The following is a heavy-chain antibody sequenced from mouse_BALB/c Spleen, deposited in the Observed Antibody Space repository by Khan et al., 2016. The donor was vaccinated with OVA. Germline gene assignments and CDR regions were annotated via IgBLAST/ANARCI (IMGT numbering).Heavy chain of an antibody. V-gene: IGHV14-1*02. D-gene: IGHD2-3*01. J-gene: IGHJ3*01. CDR3: AREGYSPWFAY. Sequence: EVELVESGAELVRPGALVKLSCKASAFNIKDYYMHWIKQRPEQGLVWIGRIDPENDTTIYDPKFKGRASITSDTSSNTAYLQRSSLTAEDTAVYYCAREGYSPWFAYWGQGTLVTVSA. CDR2: IDPENDTT. CDR1: AFNIKDYY.